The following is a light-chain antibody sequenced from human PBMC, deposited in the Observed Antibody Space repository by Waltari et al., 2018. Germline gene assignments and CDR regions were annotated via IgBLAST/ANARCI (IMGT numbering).Light chain of an antibody. CDR3: SSNAGGHVV. CDR1: SSDFGKPHI. CDR2: EVS. Sequence: QSALTQPASVSGSPGQSTTISCTGASSDFGKPHIVSWFQKYPGKAPTLLIYEVSNRPSGVSHRFAGSKSGNTASLTISGLRTEDEADYYCSSNAGGHVVFGSGTKVTVL. J-gene: IGLJ1*01. V-gene: IGLV2-23*02.